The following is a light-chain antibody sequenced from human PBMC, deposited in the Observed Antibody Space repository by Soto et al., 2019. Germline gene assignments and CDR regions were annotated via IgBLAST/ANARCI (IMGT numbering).Light chain of an antibody. CDR1: GSDIGAYNF. V-gene: IGLV2-8*01. CDR3: SSYAGSNNYV. J-gene: IGLJ1*01. CDR2: GVT. Sequence: QSVLAQPPSASGSPGQSVTISCTGSGSDIGAYNFVSWYQQHPGKAPKLMIFGVTERPSGVPDRFSGSKSGNTASLTVSGLQADDEAVYYCSSYAGSNNYVFGTGTKVTVL.